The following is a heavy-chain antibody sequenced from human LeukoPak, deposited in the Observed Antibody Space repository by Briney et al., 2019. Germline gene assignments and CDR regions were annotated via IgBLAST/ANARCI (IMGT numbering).Heavy chain of an antibody. CDR3: TTDTIGDDYGDYVDAFDI. CDR2: IKSKTDGGTT. V-gene: IGHV3-15*01. CDR1: GFTFSNAW. D-gene: IGHD4-17*01. J-gene: IGHJ3*02. Sequence: GGSLRLSCAASGFTFSNAWMSWVRQAPGKGLEWVGRIKSKTDGGTTDYAAPVKGRFTISRDDSKNTLYLQMNSLKTEDTAVYYCTTDTIGDDYGDYVDAFDIWGQGTMVTVSS.